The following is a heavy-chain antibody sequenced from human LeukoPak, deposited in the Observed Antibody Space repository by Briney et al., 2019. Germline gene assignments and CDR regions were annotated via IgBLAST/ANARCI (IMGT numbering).Heavy chain of an antibody. D-gene: IGHD6-19*01. J-gene: IGHJ4*02. Sequence: PGGSLRLSCAASGFTFSSYWMSWVRQAPGKGLGWVANIKQDGSEKYYVDSVKSRFTISRDNAKNSLYLQMNSLRAEDTAVYYCARDPRPSSGWRPFDYWGQGTLVTVSS. V-gene: IGHV3-7*01. CDR3: ARDPRPSSGWRPFDY. CDR1: GFTFSSYW. CDR2: IKQDGSEK.